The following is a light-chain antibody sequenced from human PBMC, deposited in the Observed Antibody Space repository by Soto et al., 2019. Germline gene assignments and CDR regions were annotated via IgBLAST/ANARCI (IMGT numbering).Light chain of an antibody. J-gene: IGLJ2*01. Sequence: QSVLTQPPSVSGAPGQRVTISCTGSSSNIGAGYDVHWYQHLPGTAPKLLIYGNINRPSGVPDRFSGSKSDTSASLAITGLQAEDEADYYCQSYASSLSVVFGGGTKLTVL. V-gene: IGLV1-40*01. CDR3: QSYASSLSVV. CDR1: SSNIGAGYD. CDR2: GNI.